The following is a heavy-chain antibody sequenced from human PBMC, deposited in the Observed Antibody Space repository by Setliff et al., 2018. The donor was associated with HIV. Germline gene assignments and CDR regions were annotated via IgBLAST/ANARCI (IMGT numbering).Heavy chain of an antibody. J-gene: IGHJ6*02. V-gene: IGHV1-18*01. Sequence: ASVKVSCKASGYTFTDYTMIWVRQAPGQGLEWMGWISTYSDETSYAQTLQGRVTMTTDTSTSTAYMELRRLTFDDTAVYYCARDVEHMMDVWGQGTTVTVSS. CDR2: ISTYSDET. CDR3: ARDVEHMMDV. CDR1: GYTFTDYT.